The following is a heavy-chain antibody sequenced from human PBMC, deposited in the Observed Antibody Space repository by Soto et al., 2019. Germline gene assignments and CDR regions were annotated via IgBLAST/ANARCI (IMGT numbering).Heavy chain of an antibody. Sequence: GGSLRLSCASSGFTFSGSAMHLVRQASGTGLEWVGRIRSKANSYATAYAASVKGRFTISRDDSKNTAYLQMNSLKTEDTAVYYCTRHGNIGLIANGGYWGQGTLVTVSS. CDR3: TRHGNIGLIANGGY. CDR2: IRSKANSYAT. V-gene: IGHV3-73*01. J-gene: IGHJ4*02. D-gene: IGHD2-15*01. CDR1: GFTFSGSA.